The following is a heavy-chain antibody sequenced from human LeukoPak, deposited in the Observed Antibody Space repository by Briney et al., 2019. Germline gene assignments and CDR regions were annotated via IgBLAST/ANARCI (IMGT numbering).Heavy chain of an antibody. CDR2: IYSTGST. CDR1: GGSIRSYY. D-gene: IGHD3-22*01. J-gene: IGHJ3*02. V-gene: IGHV4-59*01. CDR3: AREWRYYDSSGSRVDAFDI. Sequence: PSETLSLTSTVSGGSIRSYYWSWIRQPPRKGLEWIGYIYSTGSTNYNPSLKSRVTISVDTSKNQFSLKLSSVTAADTAVYYCAREWRYYDSSGSRVDAFDIWGQGTMVTVSS.